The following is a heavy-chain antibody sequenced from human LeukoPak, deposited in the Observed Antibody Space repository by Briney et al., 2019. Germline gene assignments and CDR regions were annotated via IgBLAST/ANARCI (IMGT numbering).Heavy chain of an antibody. J-gene: IGHJ4*02. V-gene: IGHV4-59*08. Sequence: SETLSLTCTVSGGSISSYYWSWIRQPPGKGLEWIGYIYYSGGTNYNPSLKSRVTMSVDTSKNQFSLKLSSVTAADTAVYYCARVPYSGSYYEDYWGQGTLVTVSS. CDR1: GGSISSYY. CDR3: ARVPYSGSYYEDY. D-gene: IGHD1-26*01. CDR2: IYYSGGT.